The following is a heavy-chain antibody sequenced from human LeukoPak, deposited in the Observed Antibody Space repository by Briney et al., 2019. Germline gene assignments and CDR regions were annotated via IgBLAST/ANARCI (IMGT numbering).Heavy chain of an antibody. CDR3: ARHSGDSGSYYYYGMDV. V-gene: IGHV4-59*08. Sequence: SETLSLTCTVSGGSISSYYWSWIRQPPGKGLEWIGYIYYSGSTNNNPSLKSRVTISVDTSKNQFSLKLSSVTAADTAVYYCARHSGDSGSYYYYGMDVWGQGTTVTVSS. D-gene: IGHD1-26*01. CDR2: IYYSGST. J-gene: IGHJ6*02. CDR1: GGSISSYY.